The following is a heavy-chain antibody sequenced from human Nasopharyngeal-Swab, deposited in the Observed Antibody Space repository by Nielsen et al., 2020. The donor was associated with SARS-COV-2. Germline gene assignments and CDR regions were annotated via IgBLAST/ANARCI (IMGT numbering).Heavy chain of an antibody. CDR3: ARGRRNWNDLTYYYGMDV. J-gene: IGHJ6*02. CDR2: INHSGST. Sequence: SQTLSLTCAVYGGSFSGYYWSRIRQPPGKGLEWIGEINHSGSTNYNPSLKSRVTISVDTSKNQFSLKLSSVTAADTAVYYCARGRRNWNDLTYYYGMDVWGQGTTVTVSS. CDR1: GGSFSGYY. D-gene: IGHD1-1*01. V-gene: IGHV4-34*01.